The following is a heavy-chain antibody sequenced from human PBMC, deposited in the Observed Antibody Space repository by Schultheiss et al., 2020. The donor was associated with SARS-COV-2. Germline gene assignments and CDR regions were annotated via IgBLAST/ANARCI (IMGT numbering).Heavy chain of an antibody. CDR3: ARLYSSSSSMDYYYYGMDV. J-gene: IGHJ6*02. Sequence: AGDGGSFSGYYWSWIRQPPGKGLGWIGYIYHSGSTYYNPSLKSRVTISVDTSKNQFSLKLSSVTAADTAVYYCARLYSSSSSMDYYYYGMDVWGQGTTVTVSS. V-gene: IGHV4-34*01. CDR1: GGSFSGYY. CDR2: IYHSGST. D-gene: IGHD6-6*01.